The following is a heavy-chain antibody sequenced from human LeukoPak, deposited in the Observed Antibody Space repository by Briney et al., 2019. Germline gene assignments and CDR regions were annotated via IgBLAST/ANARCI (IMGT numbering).Heavy chain of an antibody. J-gene: IGHJ5*02. D-gene: IGHD3-22*01. CDR3: ARAPLVTMIAFDP. Sequence: GGPLRLSCAASGSTFSSYSMNWVRQAPGKGLEWVSSISSSSSYIYYADSVKGRFTISRDNAKNSLYLQMNSLRAEDTAVYYCARAPLVTMIAFDPWGQGTLVTVSS. CDR2: ISSSSSYI. CDR1: GSTFSSYS. V-gene: IGHV3-21*01.